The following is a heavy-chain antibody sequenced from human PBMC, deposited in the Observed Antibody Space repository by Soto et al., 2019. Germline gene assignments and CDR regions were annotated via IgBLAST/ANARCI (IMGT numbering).Heavy chain of an antibody. Sequence: SETLSLTCTVSGGSISSYYWSWIRQPPGKGLEWIGYIYYSGSTNYNPSLKSRVTISVDTSKNQFSLKLGSVTAADTAVYYCARGYCSGGSCGLFDYWGQGTTVTVSS. CDR3: ARGYCSGGSCGLFDY. CDR1: GGSISSYY. J-gene: IGHJ4*03. V-gene: IGHV4-59*01. CDR2: IYYSGST. D-gene: IGHD2-15*01.